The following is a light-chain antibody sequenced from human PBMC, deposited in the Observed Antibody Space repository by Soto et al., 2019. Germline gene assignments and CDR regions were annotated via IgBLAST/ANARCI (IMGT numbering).Light chain of an antibody. CDR1: QSISTY. CDR2: AAF. Sequence: DIQMTQSPSSLSASVGDRVTITCRASQSISTYLNWYQQKPGEAPKLLMHAAFRLLTGVPSRFSGSGSGTDFTLTISSLQPEDFATYYCQQSHTTPHTFGGGTKVEIK. J-gene: IGKJ4*01. CDR3: QQSHTTPHT. V-gene: IGKV1-39*01.